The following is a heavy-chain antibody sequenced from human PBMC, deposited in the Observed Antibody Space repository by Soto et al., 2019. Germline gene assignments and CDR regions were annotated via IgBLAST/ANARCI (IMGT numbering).Heavy chain of an antibody. CDR1: GFTVSSNY. J-gene: IGHJ3*02. V-gene: IGHV3-53*01. CDR2: IYSGGST. D-gene: IGHD3-10*01. Sequence: PGGSLRLSCAASGFTVSSNYMSWVRQAPGKGLEWVSVIYSGGSTYYADSVKGRFTISRDNSKNTLYLQMNSLRAEDTAVYYCAKGGRDYYGSGSYYNVKYDAFDIWGQGTMVTGSS. CDR3: AKGGRDYYGSGSYYNVKYDAFDI.